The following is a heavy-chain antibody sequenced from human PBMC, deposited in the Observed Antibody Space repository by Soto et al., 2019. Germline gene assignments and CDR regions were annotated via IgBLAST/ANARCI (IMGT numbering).Heavy chain of an antibody. J-gene: IGHJ6*02. CDR2: IWYDGSNK. Sequence: QVQLVESGGGVVQPGRSLRLSCAASGFTFSSYGMHWVRQAPGKGLEWVAVIWYDGSNKYYADSVKGRFTSSRDNSKNTLYLQMNSLRAEDTAVYYCAREDTVTIPGYYGMDVWGQGTKVTVSS. CDR1: GFTFSSYG. V-gene: IGHV3-33*01. D-gene: IGHD4-17*01. CDR3: AREDTVTIPGYYGMDV.